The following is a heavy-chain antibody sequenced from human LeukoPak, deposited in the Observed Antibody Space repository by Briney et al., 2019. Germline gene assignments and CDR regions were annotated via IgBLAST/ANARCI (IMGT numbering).Heavy chain of an antibody. V-gene: IGHV3-21*01. D-gene: IGHD2/OR15-2a*01. J-gene: IGHJ5*02. Sequence: GGTVRLSCAASGFTFYIYSMDCAPQARGKGLEWVSSISSSSSYIYYADSVKGRFTISRDNAKNSLYLQMNSLRAEDTAVYYCASFYRFDPWGQGTLVTVSS. CDR2: ISSSSSYI. CDR3: ASFYRFDP. CDR1: GFTFYIYS.